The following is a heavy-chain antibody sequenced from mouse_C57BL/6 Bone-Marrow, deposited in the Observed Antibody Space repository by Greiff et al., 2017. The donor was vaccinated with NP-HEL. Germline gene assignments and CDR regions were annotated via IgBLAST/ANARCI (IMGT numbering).Heavy chain of an antibody. CDR2: IYPGDGDT. CDR1: GYAFSSYW. V-gene: IGHV1-80*01. D-gene: IGHD3-2*02. CDR3: ARKATDDYYAMDY. J-gene: IGHJ4*01. Sequence: LVESGAELVKPGASVKISCKASGYAFSSYWMNWVKQRPGKGLEWIGQIYPGDGDTNYNGKFKGKATLTADKSSSTAYMQLSSLTSEDSAVYFCARKATDDYYAMDYWGQGTSVTVSS.